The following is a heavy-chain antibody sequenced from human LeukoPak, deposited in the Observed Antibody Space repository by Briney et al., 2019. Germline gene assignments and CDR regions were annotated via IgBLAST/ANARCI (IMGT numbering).Heavy chain of an antibody. D-gene: IGHD6-19*01. J-gene: IGHJ6*02. Sequence: KSSETLSLTCTVSGGSTSRSTYYWGWIRQPPGKGLEWIGSIYYSGSTYYNPSLKSRVTISVDTSKNQFSLKLSSVTAADTAVYYCARHLKQQWLANYYYYGMDVWGQGTTVTVSS. CDR1: GGSTSRSTYY. V-gene: IGHV4-39*01. CDR2: IYYSGST. CDR3: ARHLKQQWLANYYYYGMDV.